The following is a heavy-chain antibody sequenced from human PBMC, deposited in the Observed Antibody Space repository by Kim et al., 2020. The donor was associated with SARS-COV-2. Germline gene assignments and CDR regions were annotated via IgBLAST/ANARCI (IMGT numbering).Heavy chain of an antibody. J-gene: IGHJ4*02. Sequence: KFKGRVTITADKSTRTAYMELSSLRAEDTAVYYCARASFFYESSGYHFDYWGQGTLVTVSS. V-gene: IGHV1-69*04. CDR3: ARASFFYESSGYHFDY. D-gene: IGHD3-22*01.